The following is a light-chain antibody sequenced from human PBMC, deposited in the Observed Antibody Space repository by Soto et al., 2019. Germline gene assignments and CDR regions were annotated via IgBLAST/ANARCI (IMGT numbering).Light chain of an antibody. CDR2: DVS. CDR3: SSFRSSSTSYV. CDR1: NSDSGDSNY. J-gene: IGLJ1*01. V-gene: IGLV2-14*03. Sequence: QSALTQPASVSGSPGQSITISCTGTNSDSGDSNYVSWYQQHPGKAPKLVIYDVSNRPSGVSNRFSGSKSANTASLTISGLQAEDEADYYCSSFRSSSTSYVFGTGTKVTVL.